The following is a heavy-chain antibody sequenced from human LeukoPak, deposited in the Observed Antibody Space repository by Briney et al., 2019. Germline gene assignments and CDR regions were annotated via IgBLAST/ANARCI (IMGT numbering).Heavy chain of an antibody. V-gene: IGHV1-69*13. J-gene: IGHJ3*02. CDR1: GGTFSSYA. CDR3: ARSPRTGAPNDAAFDI. D-gene: IGHD1-1*01. CDR2: IIPIFGTA. Sequence: SVKVSCKASGGTFSSYAISWVRQAPGQGLEWMGGIIPIFGTANYAQKFQGRVTITADESTSTAYMELSSLRSEDTAAYYCARSPRTGAPNDAAFDIWGQGTMVTVSS.